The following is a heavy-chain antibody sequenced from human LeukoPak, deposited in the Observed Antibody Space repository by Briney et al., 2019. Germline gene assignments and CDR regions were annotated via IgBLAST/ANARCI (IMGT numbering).Heavy chain of an antibody. CDR1: GYTFTSYA. CDR3: AILQYSGYADFDY. Sequence: GASVKVSCKASGYTFTSYAMHWVRQAPGQRLEWMGWINAGNGNTKYSQKLQGRVTITRDTSASTAYMELSSLRSEDTAVYYCAILQYSGYADFDYWGQGTLVTVSS. CDR2: INAGNGNT. J-gene: IGHJ4*02. V-gene: IGHV1-3*01. D-gene: IGHD5-12*01.